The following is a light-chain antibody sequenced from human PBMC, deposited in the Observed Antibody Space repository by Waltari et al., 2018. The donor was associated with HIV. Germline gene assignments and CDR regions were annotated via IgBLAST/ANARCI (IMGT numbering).Light chain of an antibody. Sequence: SYELTQPPSVSVSPGQTAGITCAGAALPKQYAYWYQQRASQAPVWVIYKDTERTSGMPERFSGSSSGTTATLTISVVPAQDEADYHCQSADSNASLWVFGGGTKLTVL. CDR3: QSADSNASLWV. CDR1: ALPKQY. J-gene: IGLJ3*02. V-gene: IGLV3-25*03. CDR2: KDT.